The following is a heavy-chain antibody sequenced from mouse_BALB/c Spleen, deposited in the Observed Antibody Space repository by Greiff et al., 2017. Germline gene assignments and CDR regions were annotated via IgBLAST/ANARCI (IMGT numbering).Heavy chain of an antibody. J-gene: IGHJ4*01. Sequence: VKLMESGPGLVQPSQSLSITCTVSGFSLTSYGVHWVRQSPGKGLEWLGVIWSGGSTDYNAAFISRLSISKDNSKSQVFFKMNSLQANDTAIYYCASGTLYAMDYWGQGTSVTVSS. CDR2: IWSGGST. V-gene: IGHV2-2*02. CDR3: ASGTLYAMDY. D-gene: IGHD1-1*02. CDR1: GFSLTSYG.